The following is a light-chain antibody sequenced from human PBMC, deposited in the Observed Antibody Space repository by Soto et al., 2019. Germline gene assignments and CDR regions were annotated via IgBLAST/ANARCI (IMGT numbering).Light chain of an antibody. CDR2: WAS. CDR1: QSVLYSSNNKNC. V-gene: IGKV4-1*01. Sequence: DIVMTQSQDSLAVSLGERATINCKSSQSVLYSSNNKNCLSWYQQRPGQPPKMLISWASTRESGVPDRFSGSGSGTDFTLTIISLQAEDVAVYYCQQHHTIPWTFGQGTKVDIK. CDR3: QQHHTIPWT. J-gene: IGKJ1*01.